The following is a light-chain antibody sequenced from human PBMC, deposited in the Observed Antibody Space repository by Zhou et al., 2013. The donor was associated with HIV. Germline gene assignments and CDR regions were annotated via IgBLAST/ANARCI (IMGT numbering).Light chain of an antibody. J-gene: IGKJ4*01. V-gene: IGKV1-27*01. CDR2: AAS. Sequence: DIQMTQSPSSLSASVGDRVTITCRASQGISNYLAWYQQKPGKVPKLLIYAASTLQSGVPSRLSGSGAGTNFTLTISSLQPEDVATYFCQKYNSAPXTFGGGTKVEIK. CDR3: QKYNSAPXT. CDR1: QGISNY.